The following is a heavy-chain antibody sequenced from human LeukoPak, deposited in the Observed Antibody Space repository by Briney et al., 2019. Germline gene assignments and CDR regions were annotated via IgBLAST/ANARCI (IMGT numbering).Heavy chain of an antibody. V-gene: IGHV3-7*01. CDR1: GFAFSDYW. Sequence: GGSLRLSCAPSGFAFSDYWIGWVRQAPGTGVREWAKIKPDGSEKYYVDSVKGRFTISRDKAKNSLYLQMNSLRDEDTAVYYCARGGYSYGHDYWGQGTLVTVSS. CDR2: IKPDGSEK. D-gene: IGHD5-18*01. CDR3: ARGGYSYGHDY. J-gene: IGHJ4*02.